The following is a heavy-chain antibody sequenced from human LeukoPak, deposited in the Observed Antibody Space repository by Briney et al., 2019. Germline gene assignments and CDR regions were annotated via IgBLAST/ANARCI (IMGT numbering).Heavy chain of an antibody. Sequence: ASVKVSCKASGYTFTSYDINWVRQATRQGLEWMGWMNPNSGNTGYAQKFRGRVTITRNTSISTAYMELSSLRSEDTAVYYCARGLRLPTRARYYYYYMDVWGKGTTVTVSS. CDR1: GYTFTSYD. CDR3: ARGLRLPTRARYYYYYMDV. V-gene: IGHV1-8*03. J-gene: IGHJ6*03. CDR2: MNPNSGNT.